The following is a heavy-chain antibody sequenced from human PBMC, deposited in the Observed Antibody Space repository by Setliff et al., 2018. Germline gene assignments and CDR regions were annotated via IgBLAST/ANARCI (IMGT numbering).Heavy chain of an antibody. CDR2: IYYSGTT. Sequence: TLSLTCTVSGGSVSSGDYFWTWIRQPPGKGLEWIGHIYYSGTTYYNPSLKSRVTISVDTSKNQFSLNLSSVTAADTAVYYCVRDGLPAAGTGSFDIWGQGTMVTVSS. CDR3: VRDGLPAAGTGSFDI. V-gene: IGHV4-30-4*08. D-gene: IGHD6-13*01. CDR1: GGSVSSGDYF. J-gene: IGHJ3*02.